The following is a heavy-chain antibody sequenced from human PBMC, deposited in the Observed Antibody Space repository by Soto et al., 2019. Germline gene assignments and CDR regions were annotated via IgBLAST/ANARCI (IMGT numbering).Heavy chain of an antibody. V-gene: IGHV3-23*01. CDR2: ISGSGGST. CDR3: AKEGEEVVPDD. D-gene: IGHD3-16*01. J-gene: IGHJ6*02. CDR1: GFTFSSYA. Sequence: GGSLRLSCAASGFTFSSYAMSWVRQAPGKGLEWVSAISGSGGSTYYADSVKGWFTISRDNSKKTLYLPMNSLRAEETADYYGAKEGEEVVPDDWGQGTTVTVSS.